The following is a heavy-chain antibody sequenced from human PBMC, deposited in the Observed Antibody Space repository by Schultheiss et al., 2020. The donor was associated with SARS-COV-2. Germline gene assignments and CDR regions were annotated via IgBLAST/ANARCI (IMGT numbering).Heavy chain of an antibody. D-gene: IGHD3-3*01. V-gene: IGHV3-30-3*01. J-gene: IGHJ3*02. CDR3: AKELHILRFLEWPHAFDI. CDR2: ISYDGSNK. Sequence: GESLKISCAASGFTFSSYAMHWVRQAPGKGLEWVAVISYDGSNKYYADSVKGRFTISRDNSKNTLYLQMNSLRAEDTAVYYCAKELHILRFLEWPHAFDIWGQGTMVTVSS. CDR1: GFTFSSYA.